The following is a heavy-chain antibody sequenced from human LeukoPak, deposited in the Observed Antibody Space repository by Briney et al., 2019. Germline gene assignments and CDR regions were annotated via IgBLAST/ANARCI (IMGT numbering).Heavy chain of an antibody. Sequence: PSETLSLICTVSVGSISRYYWSWIRQPPGKGLEWIGYIYYSGSTNYNPSLKSRVTISVDTSKNQFSLKLSYVTPADTAVYYCARTVSGFNDYVWGSYRSRPPHYFDYWGQGTLVTVSS. CDR3: ARTVSGFNDYVWGSYRSRPPHYFDY. CDR1: VGSISRYY. CDR2: IYYSGST. V-gene: IGHV4-59*08. J-gene: IGHJ4*02. D-gene: IGHD3-16*02.